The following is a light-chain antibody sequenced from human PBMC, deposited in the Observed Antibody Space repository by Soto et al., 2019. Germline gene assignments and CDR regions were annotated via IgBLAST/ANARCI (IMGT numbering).Light chain of an antibody. CDR1: SSDVGGYNF. CDR3: TSYAGSNNFYV. Sequence: QSVLTQPPSASGSPGQSVTISCTGTSSDVGGYNFVSWYQQHPGKAPKLIIYEVSKRPSGVPDRFSGSKSGNTASLTVSGLQAEDEADCTSYAGSNNFYVFGTGTKLTVL. V-gene: IGLV2-8*01. J-gene: IGLJ1*01. CDR2: EVS.